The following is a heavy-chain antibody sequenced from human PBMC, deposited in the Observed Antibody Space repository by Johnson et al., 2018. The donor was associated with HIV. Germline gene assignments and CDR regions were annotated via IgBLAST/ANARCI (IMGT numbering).Heavy chain of an antibody. Sequence: VQLVESGGGLVKPGGSLRLSCAAFGFTFSSYGMHWVRQAPGKGLEWVAFIRYDGSNKYYADSVKGRFTISRDNSKNTLYLQMNSLRAEDTAVYYCAKDATVTPYAFDIWGQGTMVTVSS. CDR3: AKDATVTPYAFDI. J-gene: IGHJ3*02. CDR1: GFTFSSYG. CDR2: IRYDGSNK. V-gene: IGHV3-30*02.